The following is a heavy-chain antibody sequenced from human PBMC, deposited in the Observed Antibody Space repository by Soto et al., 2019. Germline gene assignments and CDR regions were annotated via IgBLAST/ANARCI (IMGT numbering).Heavy chain of an antibody. D-gene: IGHD3-10*01. Sequence: SETLSLTCAVDGVSFSGYYWTWIRQPPGKGLEWIGEINHSGSANYNPSLKSRLTVSVDTSKNQFSLKLTSVTAADTAVYYCARKTGIRYYFEYWGQGMLVT. V-gene: IGHV4-34*01. CDR2: INHSGSA. CDR1: GVSFSGYY. J-gene: IGHJ4*02. CDR3: ARKTGIRYYFEY.